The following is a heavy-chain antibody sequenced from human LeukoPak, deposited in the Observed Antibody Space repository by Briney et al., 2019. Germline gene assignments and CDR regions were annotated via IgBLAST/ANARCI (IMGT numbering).Heavy chain of an antibody. J-gene: IGHJ6*02. CDR1: GYTFTGYY. Sequence: ASVTVSCKASGYTFTGYYMHWVRQAPGQGLEWMGWINPNSGGTNYAQKFQGRVTMTRDTSISTAYMELSRLRSDDTAVYYCAREGRYCTNGVCQYYYYYGMDVWGQGTTVTVSS. D-gene: IGHD2-8*01. V-gene: IGHV1-2*02. CDR3: AREGRYCTNGVCQYYYYYGMDV. CDR2: INPNSGGT.